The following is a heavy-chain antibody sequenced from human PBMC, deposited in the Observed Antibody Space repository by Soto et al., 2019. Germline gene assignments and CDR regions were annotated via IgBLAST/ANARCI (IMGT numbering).Heavy chain of an antibody. J-gene: IGHJ4*02. D-gene: IGHD2-15*01. CDR2: IYYSGST. Sequence: SETLSLTCTVSGGSISSYYLSWIRQPPGKGLEWIGYIYYSGSTNYNPSLKSRVTISVDTSKNQFSLKLSSVTAADTAVYYCARVRGGVVAANYFDYWGQGTLVTVSS. CDR3: ARVRGGVVAANYFDY. V-gene: IGHV4-59*01. CDR1: GGSISSYY.